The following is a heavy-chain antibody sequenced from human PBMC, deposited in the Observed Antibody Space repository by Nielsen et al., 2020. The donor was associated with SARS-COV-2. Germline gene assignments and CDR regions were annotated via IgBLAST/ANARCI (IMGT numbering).Heavy chain of an antibody. CDR3: ARDQPDCSGGSCYSYYYYYGMDV. J-gene: IGHJ6*02. D-gene: IGHD2-15*01. Sequence: GGSLRLSCAASGFPFSSYEMNWVRQAPGKALEWLSYIGGNGRNIFYADSVKGRFTISRDNAENSLSLQMNSLRAEDTAVYYCARDQPDCSGGSCYSYYYYYGMDVWGQGTTVTVSS. V-gene: IGHV3-48*03. CDR1: GFPFSSYE. CDR2: IGGNGRNI.